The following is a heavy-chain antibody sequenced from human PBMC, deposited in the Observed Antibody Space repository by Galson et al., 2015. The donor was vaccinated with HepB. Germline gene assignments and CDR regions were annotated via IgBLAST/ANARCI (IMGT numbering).Heavy chain of an antibody. Sequence: SLRLSCAASGFTFSSYGMHWVRQAPGKGLEWVAVISYDGSNKYYADSVKGRFTISRDNSKNTLYLQMNSLRAEDTAVYYCAKELNRMGDYWGQGTLVTVSS. CDR3: AKELNRMGDY. CDR1: GFTFSSYG. CDR2: ISYDGSNK. V-gene: IGHV3-30*18. D-gene: IGHD3-16*01. J-gene: IGHJ4*02.